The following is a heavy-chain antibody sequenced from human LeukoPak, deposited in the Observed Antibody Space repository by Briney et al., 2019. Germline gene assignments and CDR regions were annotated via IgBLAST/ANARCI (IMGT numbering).Heavy chain of an antibody. J-gene: IGHJ3*02. CDR3: ARDKGTGWADGFGI. CDR1: GGSIDSYY. D-gene: IGHD6-19*01. Sequence: SETLSLTCTVSGGSIDSYYWSWIRQPPMKGLEWIGYISYSGSTKYNPSLNSRVTISVDTSKNQFSLNLSSVTAVDTALYYCARDKGTGWADGFGIWGQGAMVIVSS. V-gene: IGHV4-59*13. CDR2: ISYSGST.